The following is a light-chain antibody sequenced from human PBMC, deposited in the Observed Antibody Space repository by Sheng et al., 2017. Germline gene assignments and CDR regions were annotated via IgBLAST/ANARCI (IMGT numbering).Light chain of an antibody. CDR3: QQYGSSPQT. V-gene: IGKV3-20*01. J-gene: IGKJ2*01. CDR2: GAS. Sequence: IVLTQSPGTLSLSPGERATLSCRASQSVTSPFLAWYQQKPGQAPRLLIYGASSRATGIPDRFNGSGSGTDFTLTISRLEPEDFAVYYCQQYGSSPQTFGQGTKLEIK. CDR1: QSVTSPF.